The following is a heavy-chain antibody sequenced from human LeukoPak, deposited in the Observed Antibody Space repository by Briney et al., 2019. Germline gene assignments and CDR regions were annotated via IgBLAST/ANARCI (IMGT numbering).Heavy chain of an antibody. CDR1: GYSISSGYY. J-gene: IGHJ3*02. Sequence: SENLSLTCTVSGYSISSGYYWGWIRQPPGKGLEWIGSIYHSGSTYYNPSLKSRVTISVDTSKNQFSLKLSSVTAADTAVYYCARWYSGSLDAFDIWGQGTMVTVSS. CDR2: IYHSGST. CDR3: ARWYSGSLDAFDI. V-gene: IGHV4-38-2*02. D-gene: IGHD1-26*01.